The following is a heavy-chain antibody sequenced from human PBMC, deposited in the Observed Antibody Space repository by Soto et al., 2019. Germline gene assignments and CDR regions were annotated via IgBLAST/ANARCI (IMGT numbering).Heavy chain of an antibody. CDR1: GDSISSSKW. CDR3: ASGESQQQRDY. V-gene: IGHV4-4*02. Sequence: QVQLQESGPGLVKPSGTLSLTCAVSGDSISSSKWWSWVRQPPGKGLEWIGEIYHSGSTNYNPSLQXRXXXSXXTSKNQFSPKRSSGTDADTAVYSCASGESQQQRDYWGQGTLVTVSS. J-gene: IGHJ4*02. CDR2: IYHSGST. D-gene: IGHD6-13*01.